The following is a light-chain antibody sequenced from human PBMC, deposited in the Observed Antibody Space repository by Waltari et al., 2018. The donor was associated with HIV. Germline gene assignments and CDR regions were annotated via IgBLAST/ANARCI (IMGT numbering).Light chain of an antibody. CDR3: ETWDSSTWV. V-gene: IGLV4-60*02. CDR2: LEGGGSY. CDR1: SSHPRNI. Sequence: QPVLPPSSSASASLGSSVKLTCTLTSSHPRNIITWHQQQPGNAPRYLMTLEGGGSYNKGSGVPDRSSGGSSGADRYLTISNRQFEDEAGYYCETWDSSTWVFGGGTKLSVL. J-gene: IGLJ3*02.